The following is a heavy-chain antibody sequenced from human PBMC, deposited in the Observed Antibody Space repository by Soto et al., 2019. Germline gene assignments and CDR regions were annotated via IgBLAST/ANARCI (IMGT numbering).Heavy chain of an antibody. V-gene: IGHV1-2*04. CDR2: INPNSGGT. D-gene: IGHD4-17*01. J-gene: IGHJ6*03. Sequence: GASVKISCKASGYTVTIYDMHGVLKTPGQGLEWMGWINPNSGGTNYAQKFQGWVTMTRDTSISTAYMELSRLRSDDTAVYYCARGRPMTTVTSYDYYYYYMDVWGKGTTVTVSS. CDR1: GYTVTIYD. CDR3: ARGRPMTTVTSYDYYYYYMDV.